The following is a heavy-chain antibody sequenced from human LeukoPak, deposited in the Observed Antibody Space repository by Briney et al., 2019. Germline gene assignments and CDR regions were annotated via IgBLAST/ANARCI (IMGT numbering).Heavy chain of an antibody. D-gene: IGHD3-10*01. V-gene: IGHV3-66*02. Sequence: GGSLRLSCAASGFTVSSNYMSWVRQAPGKGLEWVSVIYSGGSTYYADSVKGRFTISRDNSKNTLYLQMNSLRAEDTAVYYCARDDYGSGLTYYYCMDVWGKGTTVTVSS. CDR2: IYSGGST. CDR1: GFTVSSNY. CDR3: ARDDYGSGLTYYYCMDV. J-gene: IGHJ6*03.